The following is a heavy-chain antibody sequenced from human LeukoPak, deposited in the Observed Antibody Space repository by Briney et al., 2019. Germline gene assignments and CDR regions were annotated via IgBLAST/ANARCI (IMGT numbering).Heavy chain of an antibody. J-gene: IGHJ4*02. CDR1: GFTFSSYA. Sequence: PGGSLRLSCAASGFTFSSYAMSWVRQAPGKGLEWVSAISGSGGSTYYADSVKGRFTISRDNSKNTPYLQMNSPRAEDTAVYYCAKRNRIFYYFDYWGQGTLVTVSS. V-gene: IGHV3-23*01. CDR2: ISGSGGST. CDR3: AKRNRIFYYFDY. D-gene: IGHD3-3*01.